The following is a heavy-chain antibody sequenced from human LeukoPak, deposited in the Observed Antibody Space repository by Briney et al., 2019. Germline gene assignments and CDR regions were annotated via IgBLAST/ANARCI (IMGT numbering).Heavy chain of an antibody. V-gene: IGHV3-23*01. D-gene: IGHD5-18*01. CDR1: GFTFDDYA. CDR2: ISGSGGST. Sequence: GGSLRLSCAASGFTFDDYAMHWVRQAPGKGLEWVSGISGSGGSTYYADSVKGRFTISRDNSKNTLYLQMNSLRAEDTAVYYCAKGTWIQLWEEDYWGQGTLVTVSS. CDR3: AKGTWIQLWEEDY. J-gene: IGHJ4*02.